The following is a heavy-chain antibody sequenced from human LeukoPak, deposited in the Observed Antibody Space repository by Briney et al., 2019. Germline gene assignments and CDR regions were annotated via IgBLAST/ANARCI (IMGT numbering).Heavy chain of an antibody. J-gene: IGHJ3*02. D-gene: IGHD1-26*01. CDR3: ATVAEWELLRAFDI. V-gene: IGHV1-24*01. CDR2: FDPEDGET. Sequence: ASVKVSCKVSGYTLTELSMHWVRQAPGKGLEWMGGFDPEDGETIYAQKFQGRVTMTEDTSTDTAYMELSSLRSEDTAVYYCATVAEWELLRAFDIWGQGTMVTVSS. CDR1: GYTLTELS.